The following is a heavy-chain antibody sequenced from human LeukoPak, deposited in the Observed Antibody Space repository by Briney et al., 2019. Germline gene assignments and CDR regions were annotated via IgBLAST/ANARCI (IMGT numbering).Heavy chain of an antibody. CDR3: AKDRGKSGAFDI. V-gene: IGHV3-23*01. Sequence: QTGGSLRLSRAASGFTFSSYAMSWVRQAPGKGLEWVSAISGSGGSTYYADSVKGRFTISRDNSKNPLYLQMNSLRAEDTAVYYCAKDRGKSGAFDIWGQGTMVTVSS. J-gene: IGHJ3*02. CDR1: GFTFSSYA. CDR2: ISGSGGST. D-gene: IGHD1-26*01.